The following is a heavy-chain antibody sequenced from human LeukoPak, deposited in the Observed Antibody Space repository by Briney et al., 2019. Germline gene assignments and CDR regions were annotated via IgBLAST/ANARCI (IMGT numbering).Heavy chain of an antibody. CDR3: ARGYDIVVFDP. V-gene: IGHV3-21*01. CDR1: GFTFSSYS. J-gene: IGHJ5*02. CDR2: ISSSSSYI. D-gene: IGHD2-15*01. Sequence: GGSLRLSCAASGFTFSSYSMNWVRQAPGKGLEWVSSISSSSSYIYYADSVKGRFTISRDNAENSLYLQMNSLRAEDTAVYYCARGYDIVVFDPWGQGTLVTVSS.